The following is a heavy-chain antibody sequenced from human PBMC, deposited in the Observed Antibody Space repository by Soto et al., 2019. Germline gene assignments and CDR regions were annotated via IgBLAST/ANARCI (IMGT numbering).Heavy chain of an antibody. V-gene: IGHV3-49*04. CDR1: VFTFGDYA. J-gene: IGHJ6*02. CDR3: TRLWLPSSRWYITSYYYYGMDV. D-gene: IGHD6-13*01. Sequence: PGGSLRLSCTASVFTFGDYAMSRVRQAPGKGMEWVCFIRSKAYGGTTEYAASVKGRFTISRDDSKSIAYLQMNRLKTEDTAVYYCTRLWLPSSRWYITSYYYYGMDVWGQGTTVTVS. CDR2: IRSKAYGGTT.